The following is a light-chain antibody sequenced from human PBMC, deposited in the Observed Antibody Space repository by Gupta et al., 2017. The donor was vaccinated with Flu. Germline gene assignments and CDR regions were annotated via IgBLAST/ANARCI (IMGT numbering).Light chain of an antibody. J-gene: IGKJ5*01. CDR2: HAS. V-gene: IGKV3-20*01. CDR3: QQYGSNQIT. Sequence: DQQKSGQPPRLLMYHASTRATGIPDRIIGDGSGTKFTLTITRLEPDDIAVYFCQQYGSNQITFGQGTRVEIK.